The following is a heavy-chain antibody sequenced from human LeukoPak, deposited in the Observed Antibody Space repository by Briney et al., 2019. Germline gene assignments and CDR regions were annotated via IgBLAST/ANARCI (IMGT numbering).Heavy chain of an antibody. CDR2: IYYSGST. D-gene: IGHD3-22*01. CDR1: GGSMSNYY. CDR3: AREGGLTYYYDSSGYYLNAFDI. V-gene: IGHV4-59*01. J-gene: IGHJ3*02. Sequence: SETLSLTCIVSGGSMSNYYWTWIRQPPGKGLEWIGYIYYSGSTNYNPSLKSRVTISVDTSKNQFSLKLSSVTAADTAVYYCAREGGLTYYYDSSGYYLNAFDIWGQGTMVTVSS.